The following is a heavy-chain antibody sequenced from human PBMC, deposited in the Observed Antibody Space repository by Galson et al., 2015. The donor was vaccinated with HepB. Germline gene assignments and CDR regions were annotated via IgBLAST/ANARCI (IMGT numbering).Heavy chain of an antibody. J-gene: IGHJ5*02. D-gene: IGHD6-13*01. CDR3: AGGSWYGFDP. Sequence: CAISGDSVSSNLAAWIWIRQSPSRGLEWLGRTYYRSNWYHDYAVSVKSRIVINPDTSKNQFSLQLNSVTPEDTAVYYCAGGSWYGFDPWGQGILVTVSS. CDR2: TYYRSNWYH. CDR1: GDSVSSNLAA. V-gene: IGHV6-1*01.